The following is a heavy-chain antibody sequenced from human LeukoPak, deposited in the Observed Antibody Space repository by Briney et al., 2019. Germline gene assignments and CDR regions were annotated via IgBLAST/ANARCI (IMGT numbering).Heavy chain of an antibody. D-gene: IGHD3-10*01. Sequence: GGSLRLSCAASGFTFSSYGMHWVRQAPGKGLEWVSSISSSSSYIYYADSVKGRFTISRDNAKNSLYLQMNSLRAEDTAVYYCARDPSLQVDYYGSGGHDYWGQGTLVTVSS. CDR1: GFTFSSYG. CDR2: ISSSSSYI. J-gene: IGHJ4*02. CDR3: ARDPSLQVDYYGSGGHDY. V-gene: IGHV3-21*01.